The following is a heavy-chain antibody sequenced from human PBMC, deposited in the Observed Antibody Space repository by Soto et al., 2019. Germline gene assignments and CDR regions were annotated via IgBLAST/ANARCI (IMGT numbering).Heavy chain of an antibody. CDR3: ARDSGISADYYYYYMDV. V-gene: IGHV1-69*04. J-gene: IGHJ6*03. CDR1: GGTFSSYT. CDR2: IIPILGIA. Sequence: SVKVSCKASGGTFSSYTISWVRQAPGQGLEWMGRIIPILGIANYAQKFQGRVTITAGKSTSTAYMELSSLRSEDTAVYYCARDSGISADYYYYYMDVWGKGTTVTVSS.